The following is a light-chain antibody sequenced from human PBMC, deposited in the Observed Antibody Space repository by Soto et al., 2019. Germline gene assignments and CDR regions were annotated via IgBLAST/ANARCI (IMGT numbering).Light chain of an antibody. CDR1: QGISSH. Sequence: AIRMTQSPSSFSASTGDRVTITCRASQGISSHLAWYQVKPGKAPRILIYTASYLEIGPPSRFSGSGSGTDFTLTTSSLPSEDFAVDYCQQYFSYPLTFGGGTKVEIK. V-gene: IGKV1-8*01. CDR2: TAS. CDR3: QQYFSYPLT. J-gene: IGKJ4*01.